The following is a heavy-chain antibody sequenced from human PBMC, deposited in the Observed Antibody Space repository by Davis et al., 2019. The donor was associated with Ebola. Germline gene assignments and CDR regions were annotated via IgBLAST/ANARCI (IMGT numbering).Heavy chain of an antibody. D-gene: IGHD3-9*01. J-gene: IGHJ4*02. V-gene: IGHV1-46*01. CDR2: INPSGGST. CDR1: GYTFTSYY. Sequence: ASVKVSCKASGYTFTSYYMHWVRQAPGQGLEWMGIINPSGGSTSYAQKFQGRVTMTRDTSTSTVYMELSSLRSEDTAVYYCARDTDFDDILTGYYDYWGQGTLVTVSS. CDR3: ARDTDFDDILTGYYDY.